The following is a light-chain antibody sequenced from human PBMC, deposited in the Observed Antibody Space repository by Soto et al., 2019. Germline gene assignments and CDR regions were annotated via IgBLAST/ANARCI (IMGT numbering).Light chain of an antibody. V-gene: IGLV2-14*01. CDR2: DVT. J-gene: IGLJ2*01. CDR1: SSDVGSHN. Sequence: QSVLTQPASVSGSPGQSTTIPCTGTSSDVGSHNVVWYQQHPGKAPKLMIYDVTNRPSGVSYRFSGSKSGNTASLTISGLQAEDEADYYCSSYRSSNTPVVFGGGTKLTVL. CDR3: SSYRSSNTPVV.